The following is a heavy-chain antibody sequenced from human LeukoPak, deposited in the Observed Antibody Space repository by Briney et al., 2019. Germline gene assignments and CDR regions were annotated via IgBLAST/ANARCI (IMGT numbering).Heavy chain of an antibody. CDR3: ARGGTMVSTIGY. Sequence: PSETLSLTCIVSGGSITSNGYYWAWIRQPPGMGLEWMGSIYQSGTTYYNSSLKSRVSVSIATSKNQFSLTLRSVTAADTAVYFCARGGTMVSTIGYWGQGTLVTVSS. D-gene: IGHD4/OR15-4a*01. CDR2: IYQSGTT. J-gene: IGHJ4*02. V-gene: IGHV4-39*07. CDR1: GGSITSNGYY.